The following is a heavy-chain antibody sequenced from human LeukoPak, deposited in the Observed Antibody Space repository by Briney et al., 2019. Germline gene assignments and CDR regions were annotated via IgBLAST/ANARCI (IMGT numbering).Heavy chain of an antibody. D-gene: IGHD3-16*01. CDR2: FDPEDGET. Sequence: ASVRVSCKVFGYTLTELSMHWVRRAPGKGLEWMGGFDPEDGETIYAQKFQGRVTMTEDTSTDTAYMELSSLRSEDTAVYYCATGWGSVFDLWGRGTLVTVSS. J-gene: IGHJ2*01. CDR1: GYTLTELS. CDR3: ATGWGSVFDL. V-gene: IGHV1-24*01.